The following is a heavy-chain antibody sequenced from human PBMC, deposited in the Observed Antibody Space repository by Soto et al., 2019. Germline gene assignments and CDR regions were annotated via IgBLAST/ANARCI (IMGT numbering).Heavy chain of an antibody. CDR3: ARDQEDYYYMDV. J-gene: IGHJ6*03. CDR1: GFTFSSYS. CDR2: ISSSSSYI. V-gene: IGHV3-21*01. Sequence: GGSLRLSCAASGFTFSSYSMNWVRQAPGRGLEWVSSISSSSSYIYYADSVKGRFTISRDNAKNSLYLQMNSLRAEDTAVYYCARDQEDYYYMDVWGKGTTVTVSS.